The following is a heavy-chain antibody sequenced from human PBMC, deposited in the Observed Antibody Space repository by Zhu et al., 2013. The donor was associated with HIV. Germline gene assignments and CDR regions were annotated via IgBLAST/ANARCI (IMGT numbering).Heavy chain of an antibody. D-gene: IGHD3-10*01. Sequence: QVQLQQWGAGLLKPSETLSLTCAFYGGSFSGYYWSWIRQPPGKGLEWIGEINHSGSTNYNPSLKSRVTISVDTSKNQFSLKLSSVTAADTAVYYCTRGKLGGSANWGQGTLVTVSS. V-gene: IGHV4-34*01. CDR1: GGSFSGYY. CDR2: INHSGST. J-gene: IGHJ4*02. CDR3: TRGKLGGSAN.